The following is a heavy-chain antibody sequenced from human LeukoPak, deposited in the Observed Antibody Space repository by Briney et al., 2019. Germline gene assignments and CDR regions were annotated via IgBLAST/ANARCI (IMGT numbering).Heavy chain of an antibody. V-gene: IGHV1-2*02. CDR3: AVLMVYARGVDY. D-gene: IGHD2-8*01. Sequence: ASVKVSCKASGYTFTGYYMHWVRQAPGQGLEWMGWINPNSGGTNYAQKFQGRVTMTRDTSISTAYMELSRLRSDDTAVYYCAVLMVYARGVDYWGQGTLVTVSS. CDR2: INPNSGGT. J-gene: IGHJ4*02. CDR1: GYTFTGYY.